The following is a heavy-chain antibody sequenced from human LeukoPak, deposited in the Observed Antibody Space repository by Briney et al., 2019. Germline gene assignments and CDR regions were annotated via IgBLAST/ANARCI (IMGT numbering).Heavy chain of an antibody. CDR2: IRFDGSNK. CDR3: ARGPSGYHNT. J-gene: IGHJ4*02. V-gene: IGHV3-30*02. CDR1: GFTFSSYG. Sequence: GGSLRLSCAASGFTFSSYGMHWVRQAPGKGLEWVAFIRFDGSNKYYADSVKGRFTISRDNSKNTLYLQMNSLRAEDTAVYYCARGPSGYHNTGGQGTLVTVSS. D-gene: IGHD5-12*01.